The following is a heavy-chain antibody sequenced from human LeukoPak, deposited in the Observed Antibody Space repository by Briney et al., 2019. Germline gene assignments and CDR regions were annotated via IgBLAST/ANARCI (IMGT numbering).Heavy chain of an antibody. CDR3: ARDYHDSSGYYYTDY. D-gene: IGHD3-22*01. J-gene: IGHJ4*02. CDR2: ISAYNGNT. V-gene: IGHV1-18*01. CDR1: GYTFTSYG. Sequence: ASVKVSCKASGYTFTSYGISWVRQAPGQGLEWMGWISAYNGNTNYAQKLQGRVTMTTDTSTSTAYMELRSLRSEDTAVYYCARDYHDSSGYYYTDYWGQGTLVTVSS.